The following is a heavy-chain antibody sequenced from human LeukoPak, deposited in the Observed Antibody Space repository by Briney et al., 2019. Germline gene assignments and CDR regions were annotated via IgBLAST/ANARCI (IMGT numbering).Heavy chain of an antibody. V-gene: IGHV1-2*02. CDR1: GYTFTGYY. CDR3: ARYDSSGYYGEFDP. J-gene: IGHJ5*02. CDR2: INPNSGGT. D-gene: IGHD3-22*01. Sequence: GASVKVSCKASGYTFTGYYMHWVRQAPGQGLEWMGWINPNSGGTNYAQKFQGRVTMTKETSISTAYMELSRLRSDDTAVYYCARYDSSGYYGEFDPWGQGTLVTVSS.